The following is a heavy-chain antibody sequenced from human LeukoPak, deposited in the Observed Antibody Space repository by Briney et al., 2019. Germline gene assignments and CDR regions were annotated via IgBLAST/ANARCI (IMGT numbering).Heavy chain of an antibody. CDR3: ASHTAGHGSGY. CDR2: IYNSGST. CDR1: GASISSYY. Sequence: PSETLSLTCTVSGASISSYYWSWIRQPQGKGLEWIGHIYNSGSTRYNPSLKSRVAISVDMSNNQFSLNLNSVTVADTAVYYCASHTAGHGSGYWGHGILVTASS. J-gene: IGHJ4*01. D-gene: IGHD5-24*01. V-gene: IGHV4-59*08.